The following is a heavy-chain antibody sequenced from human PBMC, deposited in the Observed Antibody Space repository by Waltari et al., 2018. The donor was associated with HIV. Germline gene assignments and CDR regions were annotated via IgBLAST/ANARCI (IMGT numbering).Heavy chain of an antibody. CDR1: GGSIRSGSYY. D-gene: IGHD3-22*01. CDR3: ARDRNYYYDSSGYFFNAFDI. J-gene: IGHJ3*02. CDR2: IYTSGST. Sequence: QVQLQESGPGLVKPSQTLSRTCTVSGGSIRSGSYYWSWIRQPAGKGLEWIGRIYTSGSTNYNPSLKSRVTISVDTSKNQFSLKLSSVTAADTAVYYCARDRNYYYDSSGYFFNAFDIWGQGTMVTVSS. V-gene: IGHV4-61*02.